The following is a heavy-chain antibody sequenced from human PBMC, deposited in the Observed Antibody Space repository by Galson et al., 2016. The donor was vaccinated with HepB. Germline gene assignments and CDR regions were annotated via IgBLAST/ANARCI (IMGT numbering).Heavy chain of an antibody. J-gene: IGHJ4*02. CDR2: ISGNGGNT. V-gene: IGHV3-23*01. D-gene: IGHD6-19*01. CDR1: GFTFSYYA. Sequence: SLRLSCAASGFTFSYYAMSWVRQAPGKGLEWVSIISGNGGNTYYADSVKGRFTISRDKSKNTLYLQMNSLRAEDTAVYYCARGYSSGSYYFDYWGQGTLVTVSS. CDR3: ARGYSSGSYYFDY.